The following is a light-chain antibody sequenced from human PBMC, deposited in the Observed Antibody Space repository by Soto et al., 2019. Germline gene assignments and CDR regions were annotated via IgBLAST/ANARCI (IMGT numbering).Light chain of an antibody. CDR1: QSVSGSF. V-gene: IGKV3-20*01. Sequence: ELVLTQSPGTLSLSPGEGVTLSCRASQSVSGSFLAWYQQKPGQAPRLLISGASSRATGIPDRFSGSGSGTDFTLTINRLEPEDFAVYYCRQYGRSSWTFGQGTKVDIK. CDR3: RQYGRSSWT. CDR2: GAS. J-gene: IGKJ1*01.